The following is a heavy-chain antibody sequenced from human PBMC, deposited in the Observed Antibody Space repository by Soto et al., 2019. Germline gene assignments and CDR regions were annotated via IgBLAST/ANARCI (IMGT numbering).Heavy chain of an antibody. V-gene: IGHV3-23*01. J-gene: IGHJ4*02. D-gene: IGHD3-10*01. CDR2: ISGSGGST. CDR3: AKVKAYYYGSGSYYTPYDD. CDR1: GFTFSSYA. Sequence: GGSLRLSCAASGFTFSSYAMSWVRQAPGKGLEWVSAISGSGGSTYYADSVKGRFTISRDNSKNTLYLQMNSLRAEDTAVYYCAKVKAYYYGSGSYYTPYDDWGRGTLVTVSS.